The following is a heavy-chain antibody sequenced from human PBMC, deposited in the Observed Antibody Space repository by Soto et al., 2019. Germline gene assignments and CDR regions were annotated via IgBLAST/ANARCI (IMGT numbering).Heavy chain of an antibody. CDR1: VGSISSGGYS. V-gene: IGHV4-30-2*01. Sequence: QLQLLESGSGLVKPSQTLSLTCAVSVGSISSGGYSWGWIRQPPGKGLEWIGYIYHSVSTYYNPSLKRRVTISVDRSKNQFSLRLSSVTAADTAVYYCARVPDYWGQGTLVTVSS. CDR3: ARVPDY. J-gene: IGHJ4*02. CDR2: IYHSVST.